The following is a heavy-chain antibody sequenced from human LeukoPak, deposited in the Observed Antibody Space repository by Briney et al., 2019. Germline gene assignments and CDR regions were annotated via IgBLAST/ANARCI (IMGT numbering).Heavy chain of an antibody. CDR2: INPNSGGT. D-gene: IGHD5-12*01. CDR3: AKDRAVATIGGIDY. Sequence: ASVKVSCKASGYTFTGYYMHWVRQAPGQGLEWMGWINPNSGGTNYAQKFQGRVTTTRDTSISTVYMELSRLRSDDTGVYYCAKDRAVATIGGIDYWGQGTLVTVSS. V-gene: IGHV1-2*02. J-gene: IGHJ4*02. CDR1: GYTFTGYY.